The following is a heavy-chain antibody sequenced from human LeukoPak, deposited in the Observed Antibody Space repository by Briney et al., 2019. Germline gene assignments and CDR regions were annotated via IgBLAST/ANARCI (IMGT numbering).Heavy chain of an antibody. D-gene: IGHD6-13*01. Sequence: PSETLSLTCTVSGGSISSGGYYWSWIRQHPGKGLEWIGEIYHSGSTNYNPSLKSRVTISVDKSKNQFSLKLSSVTAADTAVYYCARTEISSWPYYFDYWGQGTLVTVSS. V-gene: IGHV4-31*03. CDR3: ARTEISSWPYYFDY. J-gene: IGHJ4*02. CDR2: IYHSGST. CDR1: GGSISSGGYY.